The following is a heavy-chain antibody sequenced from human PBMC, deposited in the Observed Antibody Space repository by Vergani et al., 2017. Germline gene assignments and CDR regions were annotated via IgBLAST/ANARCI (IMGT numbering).Heavy chain of an antibody. Sequence: EVQLVQSGAEVKKPGATMKISCKVSGYTFTDHYMHWAKQAPGKGLEWMGLVDPEDGETIYAEKLKGRVTIAADTSTDTAHLELSSLRSKDTAVYYCATPQTVTTGGMEVWGQGTTVIVSS. CDR3: ATPQTVTTGGMEV. CDR2: VDPEDGET. D-gene: IGHD4-17*01. J-gene: IGHJ6*02. CDR1: GYTFTDHY. V-gene: IGHV1-69-2*01.